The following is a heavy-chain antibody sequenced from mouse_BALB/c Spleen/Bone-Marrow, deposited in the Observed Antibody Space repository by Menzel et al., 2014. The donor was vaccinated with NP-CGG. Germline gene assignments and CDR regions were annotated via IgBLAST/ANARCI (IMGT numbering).Heavy chain of an antibody. V-gene: IGHV3-8*02. D-gene: IGHD2-1*01. CDR2: ISYSGST. CDR1: GDSITSGY. J-gene: IGHJ2*01. Sequence: EVKLMESGPSLVKPSQTLSLTCSVTGDSITSGYWNWIRKFPGNKLEYMVYISYSGSTYYNPSLKSRMSITRDTSKNQYYLQLNSVTTEDTATYYCARSGGNYDYFDYWGQGTTLTVSS. CDR3: ARSGGNYDYFDY.